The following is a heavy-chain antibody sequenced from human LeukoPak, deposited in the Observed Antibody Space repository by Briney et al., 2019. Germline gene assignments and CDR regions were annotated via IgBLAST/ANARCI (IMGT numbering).Heavy chain of an antibody. CDR3: ANTYYYDSRGYYYLYFDP. D-gene: IGHD3-22*01. V-gene: IGHV3-23*01. CDR1: GFTFSSYA. J-gene: IGHJ2*01. Sequence: SGGSLRLSCAASGFTFSSYAMSWVRQAPGKGLEWVSGISGSGGSTYYADSVKGRFTISRDNSKNTLYLQMNSLRAEDTAVYYCANTYYYDSRGYYYLYFDPWGRGTLVTVSS. CDR2: ISGSGGST.